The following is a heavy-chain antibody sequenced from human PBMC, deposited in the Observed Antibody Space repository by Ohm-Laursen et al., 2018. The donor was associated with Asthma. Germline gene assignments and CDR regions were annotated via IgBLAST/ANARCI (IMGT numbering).Heavy chain of an antibody. CDR2: IWYDGSNK. CDR3: ARLSRKGNWNYAEIDY. J-gene: IGHJ4*02. Sequence: SSLRLSCAASGFTFSSYGMHWIRQAPGKGLEWVAVIWYDGSNKYYADSVKGRFTISRDNSKNTLYLQMNSLRAEDTAVYYCARLSRKGNWNYAEIDYWGQGTLVTVSS. D-gene: IGHD1-7*01. CDR1: GFTFSSYG. V-gene: IGHV3-33*01.